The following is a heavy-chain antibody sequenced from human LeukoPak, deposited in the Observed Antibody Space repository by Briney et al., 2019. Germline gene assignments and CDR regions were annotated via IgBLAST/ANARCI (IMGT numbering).Heavy chain of an antibody. V-gene: IGHV4-59*01. CDR1: GGSISSYY. D-gene: IGHD3-9*01. CDR2: IYYSGST. CDR3: ARYDTYYDILAFDP. J-gene: IGHJ5*02. Sequence: PSETLSLTCTVSGGSISSYYWSWIRQPPGKGLEWIGYIYYSGSTNYNPSLKSRVTISVDTSKNQFSLKLNSVTAADTAVYYCARYDTYYDILAFDPWGQGTLVTVSS.